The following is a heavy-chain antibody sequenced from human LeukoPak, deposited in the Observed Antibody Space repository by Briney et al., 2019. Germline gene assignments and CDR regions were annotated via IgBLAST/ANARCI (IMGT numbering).Heavy chain of an antibody. CDR1: GFTFSIHF. Sequence: TGGSLRLSCSTSGFTFSIHFMHRVRQAPGKGLEWVSFISSSSNYMSCADSVKGRFTISRDNAKSSLYLQMNSLRAEDTAVYYCARPLDSSDNYFDYWGQGTLVTVSS. J-gene: IGHJ4*02. CDR3: ARPLDSSDNYFDY. CDR2: ISSSSNYM. D-gene: IGHD6-25*01. V-gene: IGHV3-21*01.